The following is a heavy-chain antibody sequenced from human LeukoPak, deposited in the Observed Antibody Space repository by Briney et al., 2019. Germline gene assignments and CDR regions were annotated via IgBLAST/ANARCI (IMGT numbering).Heavy chain of an antibody. Sequence: ASLKVSCKASGYTFNSYGISWVRQAPGQGLEWMGWLNTNTGNPTYAQGFTGRFVFSLDTSVSTAYLEINGLKAEDTAVYYCARGMFGHRRVPFDPWGQGTLVTVSS. CDR2: LNTNTGNP. J-gene: IGHJ5*02. CDR1: GYTFNSYG. D-gene: IGHD3-16*01. V-gene: IGHV7-4-1*02. CDR3: ARGMFGHRRVPFDP.